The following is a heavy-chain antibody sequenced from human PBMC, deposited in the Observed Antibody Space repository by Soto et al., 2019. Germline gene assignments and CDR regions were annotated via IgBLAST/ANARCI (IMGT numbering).Heavy chain of an antibody. Sequence: QAQLQQWGAGLLKPSETLSLTCAVYGGSFSGYYWSWIRQPPGKGLEWIGEINRRGSTNYNPSLKSRVTISVDTSKNQFSLKLSSVTAADPAVYYCARRPLYGSRFDYWGQGTLVTVSS. CDR1: GGSFSGYY. CDR3: ARRPLYGSRFDY. D-gene: IGHD3-10*01. J-gene: IGHJ4*02. CDR2: INRRGST. V-gene: IGHV4-34*01.